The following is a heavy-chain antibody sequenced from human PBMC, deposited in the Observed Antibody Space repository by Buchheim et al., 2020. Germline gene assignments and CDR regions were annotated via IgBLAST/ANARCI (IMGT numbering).Heavy chain of an antibody. CDR2: IKQDGSEK. CDR3: ARGVDTITFDF. CDR1: RLTFSNYW. Sequence: EVQLVESGGGLVQPGGSLRLSCAASRLTFSNYWMTWVRQAPGKGLEWVANIKQDGSEKYYVDSVKGPFTISRDNAKKSLYLQMNSLRAEDTAVYYCARGVDTITFDFWGQGTL. D-gene: IGHD5-24*01. V-gene: IGHV3-7*01. J-gene: IGHJ4*02.